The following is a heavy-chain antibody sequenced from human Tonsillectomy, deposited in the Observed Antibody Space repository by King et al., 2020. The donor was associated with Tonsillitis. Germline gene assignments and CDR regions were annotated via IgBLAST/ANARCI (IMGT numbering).Heavy chain of an antibody. CDR3: ARERANCGGDCYPSFDY. V-gene: IGHV4-59*01. J-gene: IGHJ4*02. Sequence: VQLQESGPGLVKPSETLSLTCTVSGGSISSYYWSWIRQPPGKGLEWIGYIYYSGSTNYNPSLKSRVTISVDTSKNQFSLKLSSVTAADTAVYYCARERANCGGDCYPSFDYWGQGTLVTVSS. D-gene: IGHD2-21*02. CDR2: IYYSGST. CDR1: GGSISSYY.